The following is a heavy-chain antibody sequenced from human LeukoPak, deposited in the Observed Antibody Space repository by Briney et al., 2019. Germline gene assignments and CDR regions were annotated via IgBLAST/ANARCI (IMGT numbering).Heavy chain of an antibody. D-gene: IGHD5-18*01. CDR3: ARHLSGVTGYTYGRGIDY. V-gene: IGHV3-21*01. CDR1: EFTFSSYF. CDR2: ISSGSTYI. Sequence: PGGSLRLSCAASEFTFSSYFMNWVRQAPGKGLEWVSSISSGSTYIYYADSVKGRFTISRDNAKNSLYLQMNSLRAEDTAVYYCARHLSGVTGYTYGRGIDYWGQGTLVTVSS. J-gene: IGHJ4*02.